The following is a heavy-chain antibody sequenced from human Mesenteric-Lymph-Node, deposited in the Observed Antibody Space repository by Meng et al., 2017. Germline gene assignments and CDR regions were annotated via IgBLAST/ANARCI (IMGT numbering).Heavy chain of an antibody. J-gene: IGHJ4*02. Sequence: ASVKVSCKASGYTFTSYAMHWVRQAPGQRLEWMGWINAGNGNTKYSQKFQGRVTITRDTSASTAYMELSSLRSEDTAVYYCARSSTVIGYFDYWGQGTVVTVSS. CDR1: GYTFTSYA. D-gene: IGHD3-22*01. CDR2: INAGNGNT. V-gene: IGHV1-3*01. CDR3: ARSSTVIGYFDY.